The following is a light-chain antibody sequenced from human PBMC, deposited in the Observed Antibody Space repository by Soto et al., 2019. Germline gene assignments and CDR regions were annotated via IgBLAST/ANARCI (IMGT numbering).Light chain of an antibody. J-gene: IGKJ4*01. CDR2: DVS. CDR3: QQGYSIYALT. Sequence: DIQMTQSPSSLSASVGDRVTISCRASQTISTYLHWYQHKPGRAPRLLISDVSALQSGVPGRFRGSGSETEFTLTITYLQPEDLAPYHCQQGYSIYALTFGGGTKV. V-gene: IGKV1-39*01. CDR1: QTISTY.